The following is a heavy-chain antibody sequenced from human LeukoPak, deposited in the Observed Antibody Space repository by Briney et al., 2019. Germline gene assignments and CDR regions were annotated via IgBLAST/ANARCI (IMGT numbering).Heavy chain of an antibody. Sequence: SVNVSCKASGYTFTSYDINWVREATGQGLEWMGWMHPYSGNTGYAQKFQGRVTMTRNTSISTAYMELSSLRSEDTAVYYCARGHYYGSLFPDYWGQGTLVTVSS. D-gene: IGHD3-10*01. V-gene: IGHV1-8*01. J-gene: IGHJ4*02. CDR1: GYTFTSYD. CDR3: ARGHYYGSLFPDY. CDR2: MHPYSGNT.